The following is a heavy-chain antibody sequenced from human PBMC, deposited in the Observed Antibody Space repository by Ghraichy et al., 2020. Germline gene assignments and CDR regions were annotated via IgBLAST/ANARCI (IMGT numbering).Heavy chain of an antibody. V-gene: IGHV1-3*01. CDR1: GYSFTSQA. CDR2: INPANGNT. D-gene: IGHD3-16*01. Sequence: ASVKVSCKASGYSFTSQAIHWVRQAPGQGLEWMGWINPANGNTRYSQKFQGRVTITGDTSASTVYMELSSLRSEDMTFYYCARDGGVWGQGTMVTVSS. J-gene: IGHJ3*01. CDR3: ARDGGV.